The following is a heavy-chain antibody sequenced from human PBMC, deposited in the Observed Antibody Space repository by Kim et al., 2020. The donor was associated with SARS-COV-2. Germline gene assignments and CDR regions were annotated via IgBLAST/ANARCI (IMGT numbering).Heavy chain of an antibody. J-gene: IGHJ5*02. Sequence: SETLSLTCTVSGGSISSSSYYWGWIRQPPGKGLEWIGSIYYSGSTYYNPSLKSRVTISVDTFKNQFSLKLSSVTAADTAVYYCARGLTMIVVVIPGGWFDPWGQGTLVTVSS. CDR2: IYYSGST. V-gene: IGHV4-39*01. CDR3: ARGLTMIVVVIPGGWFDP. CDR1: GGSISSSSYY. D-gene: IGHD3-22*01.